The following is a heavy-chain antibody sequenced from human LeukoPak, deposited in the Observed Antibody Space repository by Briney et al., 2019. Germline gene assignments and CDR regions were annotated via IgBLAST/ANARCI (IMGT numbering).Heavy chain of an antibody. Sequence: GASVKVSCKASGYTFTSYGISWVRQAPGQGLEWMGCISAYNGNTNYAQKLQGRVTMTTDTSTSTAYMELRSLRSDDTAVYYCARDGTIFGVVPTPIDYWGQGTLVTVSS. CDR2: ISAYNGNT. CDR1: GYTFTSYG. D-gene: IGHD3-3*01. V-gene: IGHV1-18*01. CDR3: ARDGTIFGVVPTPIDY. J-gene: IGHJ4*02.